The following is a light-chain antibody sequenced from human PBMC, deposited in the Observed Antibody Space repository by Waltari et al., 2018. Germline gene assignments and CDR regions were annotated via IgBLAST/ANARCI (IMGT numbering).Light chain of an antibody. V-gene: IGLV2-23*02. Sequence: QSALTQPASVSGSPGQSITISCTGTSIDVGNYNLVSWYQQHPGKAPQLMIYEVNKRPSGVSNRFPGSNSGNTASLTISGLQAEDEADYYCCSYARSTTVIFGGGTKLTVL. CDR1: SIDVGNYNL. CDR2: EVN. J-gene: IGLJ2*01. CDR3: CSYARSTTVI.